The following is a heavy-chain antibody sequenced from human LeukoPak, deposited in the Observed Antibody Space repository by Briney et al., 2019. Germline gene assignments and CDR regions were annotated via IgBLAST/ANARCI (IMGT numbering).Heavy chain of an antibody. J-gene: IGHJ3*02. CDR2: ISSSSTYI. Sequence: GGSLRLSCTASGFTLSTYAMNWVRQAPGKGLEWVSFISSSSTYIYYADSMKGRFTISRDNAKNSLFLQMNSLRGEDTAVYYCARIPYSSSLTDAFDIWGQGTMVTVSS. V-gene: IGHV3-21*01. CDR3: ARIPYSSSLTDAFDI. D-gene: IGHD6-6*01. CDR1: GFTLSTYA.